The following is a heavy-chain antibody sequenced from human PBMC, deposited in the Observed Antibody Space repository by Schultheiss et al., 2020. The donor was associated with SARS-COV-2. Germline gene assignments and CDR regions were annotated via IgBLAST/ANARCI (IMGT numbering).Heavy chain of an antibody. CDR3: ARDPVGTIFGVVINGYYGMDV. Sequence: SETLSLTCTVSGGSISSGDYYWSWIRQPPGKGLEWIGYIYYSGSTYYNPSLKSRVTISVDTSKNQFSLKLSSVTAADTAVYYCARDPVGTIFGVVINGYYGMDVWGQGTTVTVSS. CDR1: GGSISSGDYY. D-gene: IGHD3-3*01. CDR2: IYYSGST. V-gene: IGHV4-30-4*01. J-gene: IGHJ6*02.